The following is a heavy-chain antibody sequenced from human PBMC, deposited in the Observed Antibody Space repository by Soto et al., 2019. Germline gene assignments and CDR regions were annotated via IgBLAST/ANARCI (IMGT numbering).Heavy chain of an antibody. V-gene: IGHV3-23*01. CDR1: GFTFSSYA. D-gene: IGHD2-21*02. CDR2: ISGSGGST. Sequence: PGGSLRLPCAASGFTFSSYAMSWVRQAPGKGLEWVSAISGSGGSTYYADSVKGRFTISRDNSKNTLYLQMNSLRAEDTAVYYCAKVVTAIRDAFDIWGQGTMVTVSS. J-gene: IGHJ3*02. CDR3: AKVVTAIRDAFDI.